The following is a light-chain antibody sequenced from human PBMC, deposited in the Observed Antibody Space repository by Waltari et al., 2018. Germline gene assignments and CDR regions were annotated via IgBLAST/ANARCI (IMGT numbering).Light chain of an antibody. CDR3: ATWDGSLTAWV. CDR1: PSNIGRTY. CDR2: RNN. Sequence: QSVLTQPPSASGTPGQRVTIPCSGSPSNIGRTYVYWYQQFPGTAPKLLVYRNNERPSGVPDRISGSKSGTSASLAISGLQSEDEADYYCATWDGSLTAWVFGGGTKVTVL. J-gene: IGLJ3*02. V-gene: IGLV1-47*01.